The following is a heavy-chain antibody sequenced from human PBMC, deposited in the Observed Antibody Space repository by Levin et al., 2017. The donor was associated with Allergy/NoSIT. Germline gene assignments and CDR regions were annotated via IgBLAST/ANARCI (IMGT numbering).Heavy chain of an antibody. J-gene: IGHJ5*02. CDR1: GFSLSTSGVG. CDR2: IYWDDDK. Sequence: SGPTLVKPTQTLTLTCTFSGFSLSTSGVGVGWIRQPPGKALEWLALIYWDDDKRYSPSLKSRLTITKDTSKNQVVLTMTNMDPVDTATYYCAHRPAVWGVFFGPQPEQPTEDWFDPWGQGTLVSVSS. V-gene: IGHV2-5*02. CDR3: AHRPAVWGVFFGPQPEQPTEDWFDP. D-gene: IGHD3-10*01.